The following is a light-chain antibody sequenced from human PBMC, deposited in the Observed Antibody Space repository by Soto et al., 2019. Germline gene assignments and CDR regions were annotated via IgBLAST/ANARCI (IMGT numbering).Light chain of an antibody. CDR2: DAS. Sequence: EIVLTQSPATLSLSPGERATLSCGASQSVTNNYLAWYQQKPGLAPRLLNYDASNRATGIPDRFSGSGSGTDFTLIISRLEPEDFAVYYCQQYDNLITFGGGTKVEIK. CDR3: QQYDNLIT. J-gene: IGKJ4*01. V-gene: IGKV3D-20*01. CDR1: QSVTNNY.